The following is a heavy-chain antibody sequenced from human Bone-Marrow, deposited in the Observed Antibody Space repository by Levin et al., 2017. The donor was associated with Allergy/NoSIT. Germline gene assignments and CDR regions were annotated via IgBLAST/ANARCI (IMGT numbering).Heavy chain of an antibody. V-gene: IGHV1-46*01. CDR3: AISLGILADY. D-gene: IGHD1-26*01. J-gene: IGHJ4*02. CDR2: INPSGGRT. Sequence: ASVKVSCKASGYTFSRCAITWVRQAPGQGLEWMGVINPSGGRTDYAQKFQGRVTVTRDTSTSTVYMELSSLSFDDTAVYYCAISLGILADYWGQGTLLTVSS. CDR1: GYTFSRCA.